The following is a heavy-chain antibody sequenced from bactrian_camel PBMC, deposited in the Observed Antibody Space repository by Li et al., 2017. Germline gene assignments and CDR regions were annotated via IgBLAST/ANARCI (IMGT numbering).Heavy chain of an antibody. Sequence: HVQLVESGGGSVQAGGSLRLSCAFSGYTYSAYCMGWFRQAPGKEREGVAAINSDGGTSYADSVKGRFTISQDNAKNTLYLEMNSLKPGDTAMYYCAASGWPCFTPRLGQPGSWNYWGQGTQVTVS. CDR1: GYTYSAYC. CDR2: INSDGGT. D-gene: IGHD2*01. J-gene: IGHJ4*01. CDR3: AASGWPCFTPRLGQPGSWNY. V-gene: IGHV3S26*01.